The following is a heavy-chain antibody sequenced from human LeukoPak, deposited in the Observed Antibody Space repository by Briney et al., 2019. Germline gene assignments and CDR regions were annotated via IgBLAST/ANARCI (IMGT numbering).Heavy chain of an antibody. CDR1: GFTFSSYW. CDR2: IKLDGSEK. V-gene: IGHV3-7*01. CDR3: ARESPAGWFDP. Sequence: GGSLRLSCAASGFTFSSYWMSWVRQAPGKGLEWVANIKLDGSEKYYVDSVKGRFTISRDNAKNSLYLQMNSLRAEDTAVYYCARESPAGWFDPWGQGTLVTVSS. J-gene: IGHJ5*02.